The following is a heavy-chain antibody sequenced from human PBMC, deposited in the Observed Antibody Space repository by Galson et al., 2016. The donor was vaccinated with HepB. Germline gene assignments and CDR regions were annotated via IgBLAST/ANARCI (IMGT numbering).Heavy chain of an antibody. V-gene: IGHV4-59*01. Sequence: ETLSLTCAVSGGSISSYYWSWIRQPPGKGLEWIGYMYYSGSINYNPSLKSRVTMSLNPSKNQFSLKLSSVTAADTAVYYLAREGAGPFDYWGQGTLVTVSS. CDR2: MYYSGSI. CDR1: GGSISSYY. J-gene: IGHJ4*02. CDR3: AREGAGPFDY.